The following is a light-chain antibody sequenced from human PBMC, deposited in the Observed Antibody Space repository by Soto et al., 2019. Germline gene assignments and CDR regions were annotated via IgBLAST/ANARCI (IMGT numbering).Light chain of an antibody. V-gene: IGLV1-44*01. CDR1: NSNIGSNS. CDR3: EAWDDSLKAVI. Sequence: QSVLTQPPSVSGTPGQRVTISCSGSNSNIGSNSVNWYQHVPGTAPKLLIHTNNLRPSGIPDRFSGSRSGTSASLDITDLQSEDEIEYYCEAWDDSLKAVIFGGGTKLTVL. CDR2: TNN. J-gene: IGLJ2*01.